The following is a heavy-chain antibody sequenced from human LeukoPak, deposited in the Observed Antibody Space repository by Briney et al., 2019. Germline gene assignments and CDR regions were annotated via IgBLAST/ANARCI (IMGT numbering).Heavy chain of an antibody. D-gene: IGHD1-26*01. CDR2: INPSGGST. CDR1: GYTFISYY. V-gene: IGHV1-46*01. Sequence: ASVKVSCKASGYTFISYYMHWVRQAPGQGLEWMGIINPSGGSTNYAQKLQGRVTMTRDTSTSTVYMELSSLRSEDTAVYYCARAEVIVGTTGFDYWGQGTLDPVSS. CDR3: ARAEVIVGTTGFDY. J-gene: IGHJ4*02.